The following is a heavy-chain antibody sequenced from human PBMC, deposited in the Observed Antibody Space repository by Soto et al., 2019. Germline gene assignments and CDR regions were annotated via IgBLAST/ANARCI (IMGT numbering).Heavy chain of an antibody. D-gene: IGHD2-2*02. Sequence: PSETLSLTCTVSGCSVSSGSYYWSWIRQPPGKGLEWIGYIYYSGSTNYNPSLKSRVTISVDTSKNQFSLKLSSVTAADTAVYYCASVTRTCISTSCYRYYYGLDVWGQGTTVTVS. CDR2: IYYSGST. CDR1: GCSVSSGSYY. CDR3: ASVTRTCISTSCYRYYYGLDV. J-gene: IGHJ6*02. V-gene: IGHV4-61*01.